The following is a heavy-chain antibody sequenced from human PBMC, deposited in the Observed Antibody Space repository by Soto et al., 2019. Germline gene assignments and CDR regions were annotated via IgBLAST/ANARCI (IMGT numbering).Heavy chain of an antibody. D-gene: IGHD3-22*01. CDR1: GYTFTGYY. J-gene: IGHJ6*02. Sequence: ASVKVSCKASGYTFTGYYMHWVRQAPGQGREWMGWINPNSGGTNYAQKFQGWVTMTRGTSISTAYMELSRLRSDDTAVYYCARGGYYDSSGRISRGYYYGMDVWGQGTTVTVSS. V-gene: IGHV1-2*04. CDR3: ARGGYYDSSGRISRGYYYGMDV. CDR2: INPNSGGT.